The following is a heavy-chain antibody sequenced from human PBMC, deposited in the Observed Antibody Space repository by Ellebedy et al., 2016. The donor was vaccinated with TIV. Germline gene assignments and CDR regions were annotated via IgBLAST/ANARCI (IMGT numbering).Heavy chain of an antibody. CDR2: ISGDALRT. CDR1: GFTFSAYA. J-gene: IGHJ4*02. CDR3: ARSQGLWKADY. D-gene: IGHD6-25*01. V-gene: IGHV3-23*01. Sequence: GESLKISCAASGFTFSAYAMSWARQAPGKGLEWVSAISGDALRTFYAESVKGHFAVSRDNSKNTVYLQMNSLRAEDAAVYFCARSQGLWKADYWGQGTLVTVSS.